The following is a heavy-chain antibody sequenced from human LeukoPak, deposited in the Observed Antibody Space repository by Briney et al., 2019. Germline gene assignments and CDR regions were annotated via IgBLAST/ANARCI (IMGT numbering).Heavy chain of an antibody. V-gene: IGHV4-61*02. D-gene: IGHD3-22*01. CDR3: ARVGITMIVVL. J-gene: IGHJ4*02. CDR2: ICTSGST. Sequence: PSQTLSLTCTVSGGSISSGSYYWSWIRQPAGKGLGWIGRICTSGSTNYNPSLKSRVTISVDTSKNQFSLKLSSVTAADTAVYYCARVGITMIVVLWGQGTLVTVSS. CDR1: GGSISSGSYY.